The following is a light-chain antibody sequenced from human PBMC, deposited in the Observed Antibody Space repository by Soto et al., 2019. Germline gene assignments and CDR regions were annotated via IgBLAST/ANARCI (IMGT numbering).Light chain of an antibody. CDR2: DAS. V-gene: IGKV3-11*01. CDR3: QQRHMWPIT. J-gene: IGKJ5*01. Sequence: EIVLTQSPATLSLSPGERATLSCRASQSVSSYLAWYQQKPGLAPRLLIYDASNRATGIPARFSGSGSGTDFTLTISSLEPEDFAVYYCQQRHMWPITFGQGTRLEIK. CDR1: QSVSSY.